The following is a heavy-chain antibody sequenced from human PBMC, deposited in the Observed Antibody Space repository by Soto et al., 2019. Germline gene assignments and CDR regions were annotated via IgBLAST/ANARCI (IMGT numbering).Heavy chain of an antibody. CDR1: GFTFSSYG. V-gene: IGHV3-30*03. Sequence: QAQLVESGGGVVQPGRSLRLSCAASGFTFSSYGMHWVRQAPGPGLEWVAVISYDGGLQHYADSVKGRFTISRDNSKNMVLLQMNSLRAEDTAVYYCVSERRYGHASVPYSWGQGTLVSVSS. CDR3: VSERRYGHASVPYS. J-gene: IGHJ4*02. D-gene: IGHD5-18*01. CDR2: ISYDGGLQ.